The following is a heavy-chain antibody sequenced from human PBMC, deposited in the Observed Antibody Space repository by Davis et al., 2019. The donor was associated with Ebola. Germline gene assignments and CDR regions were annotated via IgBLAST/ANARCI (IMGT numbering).Heavy chain of an antibody. V-gene: IGHV3-23*01. CDR2: ISGSGGST. Sequence: GESLKISCAASGFTFSSYAMSWVRQAPGKGLEWVSAISGSGGSTYYADSVKGRFTISRDNSKNTLYLQMNSLRAEDTAVYYCAKDLEGSSWPYYYYYYMDVWGKGTTVTVSS. D-gene: IGHD6-13*01. J-gene: IGHJ6*03. CDR3: AKDLEGSSWPYYYYYYMDV. CDR1: GFTFSSYA.